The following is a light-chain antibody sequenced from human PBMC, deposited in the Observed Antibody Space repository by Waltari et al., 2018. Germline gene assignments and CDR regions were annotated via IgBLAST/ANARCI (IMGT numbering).Light chain of an antibody. Sequence: EIVLTQSPGTLSLSTGERATLSCRASQSVSRALAWYQQNPGQAPRLLISGASNRATGIPDRFSGSGSGTDFSLTISSLEPEDFAVYYCQHYVRLPATFGQGTKVEIK. J-gene: IGKJ1*01. CDR2: GAS. CDR3: QHYVRLPAT. CDR1: QSVSRA. V-gene: IGKV3-20*01.